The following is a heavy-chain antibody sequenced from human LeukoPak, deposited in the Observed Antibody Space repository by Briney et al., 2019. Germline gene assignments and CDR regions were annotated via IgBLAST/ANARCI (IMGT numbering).Heavy chain of an antibody. Sequence: SVKVSCKASGGTFSRFTISWVRQAPGQGFEWMGGITPIFGTANFAQKFQGRVSITADESTSTAYMELSSLRSEDTAVYYCAREWGLESSGYYYAYWGQGTLVTVSS. CDR1: GGTFSRFT. CDR3: AREWGLESSGYYYAY. V-gene: IGHV1-69*01. D-gene: IGHD3-22*01. CDR2: ITPIFGTA. J-gene: IGHJ4*02.